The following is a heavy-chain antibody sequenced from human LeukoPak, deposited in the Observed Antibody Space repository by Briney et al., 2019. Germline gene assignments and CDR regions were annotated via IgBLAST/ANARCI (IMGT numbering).Heavy chain of an antibody. J-gene: IGHJ6*02. V-gene: IGHV3-48*03. CDR2: ISSSGSIT. CDR1: GFIFSSYE. Sequence: GGSLRLSCAASGFIFSSYEMKWVRQAPGKGLEGVSYISSSGSITYYADSVKGRFTISRDNAKNSLYLQMTSLRAEDTAVYYCTRDASGDTSSGPRMDVWGQGTTVTVS. CDR3: TRDASGDTSSGPRMDV. D-gene: IGHD1-26*01.